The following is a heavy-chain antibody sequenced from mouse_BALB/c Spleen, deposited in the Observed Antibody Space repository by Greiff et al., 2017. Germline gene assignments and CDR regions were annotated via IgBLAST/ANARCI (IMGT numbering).Heavy chain of an antibody. Sequence: DVHLVESGGGLVKPGGSLKLSCAASGFAFSSYDMSWVRQTPEKRLEWVAYISSGGGSTYYPDTVKGRVTISRDNAKNTLYLQMSSLKSEDTAMYYCARHTAWFAYWGQGTLVTVSA. J-gene: IGHJ3*01. V-gene: IGHV5-12-1*01. CDR3: ARHTAWFAY. CDR1: GFAFSSYD. CDR2: ISSGGGST.